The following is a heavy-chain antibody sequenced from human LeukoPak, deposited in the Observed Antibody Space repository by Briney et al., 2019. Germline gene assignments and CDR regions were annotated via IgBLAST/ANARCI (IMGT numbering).Heavy chain of an antibody. J-gene: IGHJ4*02. V-gene: IGHV3-11*01. CDR2: ISSSGSTI. CDR1: GFTFSDYY. D-gene: IGHD2-2*01. Sequence: KSGGSLRLSCAASGFTFSDYYMSWVRQAPGKGLEWVSYISSSGSTIYYADSVKGRFTISRDNAKNPLYLQMNSLRAEDTAVYYCARQRSMALGLIDAGGYWGQGILVTVSS. CDR3: ARQRSMALGLIDAGGY.